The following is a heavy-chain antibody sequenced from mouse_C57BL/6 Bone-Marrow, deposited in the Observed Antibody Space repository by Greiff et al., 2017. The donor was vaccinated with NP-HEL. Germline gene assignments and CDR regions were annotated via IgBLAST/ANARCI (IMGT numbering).Heavy chain of an antibody. V-gene: IGHV5-17*01. Sequence: EVKVEESGGGLVKPGGSLKLSCAASGFTFSDYGMHWVRQAPEKGLEWVAYISSGSSTIYYADTVKGRFTISRDNAKNTLFLQMTSLRSEDTAMYYCARDDGYYEDYAMDYWGQGTSVTVSS. CDR3: ARDDGYYEDYAMDY. CDR1: GFTFSDYG. D-gene: IGHD2-3*01. J-gene: IGHJ4*01. CDR2: ISSGSSTI.